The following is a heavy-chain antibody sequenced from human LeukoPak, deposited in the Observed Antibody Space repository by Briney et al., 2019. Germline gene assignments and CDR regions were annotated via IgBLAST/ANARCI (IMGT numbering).Heavy chain of an antibody. CDR3: AREGVGAFDY. CDR2: INHSGST. V-gene: IGHV4-34*01. D-gene: IGHD1-26*01. CDR1: GGSFSGYY. Sequence: SETLSLTCAVYGGSFSGYYWSWIRQPPGKGLEWIGEINHSGSTNYNPSLKSRVTMSVDTSKNQFSLKLSSVTAADTAVYYCAREGVGAFDYWGQGTLVTVSS. J-gene: IGHJ4*02.